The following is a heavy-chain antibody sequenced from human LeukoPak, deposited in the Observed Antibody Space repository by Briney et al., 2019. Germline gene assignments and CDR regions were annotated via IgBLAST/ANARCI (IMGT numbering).Heavy chain of an antibody. D-gene: IGHD3-10*01. CDR2: IYHSGST. J-gene: IGHJ4*02. V-gene: IGHV4-38-2*02. CDR3: AREGTVRGAMGDY. Sequence: SETLSLTCTVSGYSISSGYYWGWIRQPPGKGLEWIGSIYHSGSTYYNPSLKSRVTISVDTSKNQFSLKLSSVTAADTAVYYCAREGTVRGAMGDYWGQGTLVTVSS. CDR1: GYSISSGYY.